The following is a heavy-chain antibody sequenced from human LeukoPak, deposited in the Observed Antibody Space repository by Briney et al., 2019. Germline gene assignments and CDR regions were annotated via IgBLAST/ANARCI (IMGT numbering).Heavy chain of an antibody. J-gene: IGHJ4*02. CDR2: IVVGSGNT. D-gene: IGHD3-9*01. Sequence: SVKVSCKASGFTFTSSAMQWVRQARGQRLEWIGWIVVGSGNTNYAQKFQERVTITRDLTTSTAYMELSSLRSEDTAVYYCAVLDYDILNGYYNFDYWGQGTLVTVSS. CDR1: GFTFTSSA. V-gene: IGHV1-58*02. CDR3: AVLDYDILNGYYNFDY.